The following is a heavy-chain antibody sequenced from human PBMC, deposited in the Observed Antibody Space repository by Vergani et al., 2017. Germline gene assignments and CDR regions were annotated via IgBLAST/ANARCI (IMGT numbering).Heavy chain of an antibody. CDR3: ARAYYDSSALYYYYGMDV. CDR1: GGTFSSYA. V-gene: IGHV1-69*04. J-gene: IGHJ6*02. CDR2: IIPILGIA. Sequence: QVQLVQSGAEVKKPGSSVKVSCKASGGTFSSYAISWVRQAPGQGLEWMGRIIPILGIANYAQKFQGRVTITADKSTSTAYMELSSLRSEDTAVYYCARAYYDSSALYYYYGMDVWGQGTTVTVSS. D-gene: IGHD3-22*01.